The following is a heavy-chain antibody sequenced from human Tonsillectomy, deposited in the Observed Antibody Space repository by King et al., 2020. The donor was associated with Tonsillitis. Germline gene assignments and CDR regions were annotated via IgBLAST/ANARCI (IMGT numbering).Heavy chain of an antibody. CDR3: TTSPPPALPVGRYSSGWYEWYFDL. J-gene: IGHJ2*01. CDR2: IKSKTDGGTT. V-gene: IGHV3-15*01. D-gene: IGHD6-19*01. CDR1: GFSFSNAW. Sequence: VQLVESGGGLVKPGGSLRLSCAASGFSFSNAWMSWVRQAPGKGLEWVGRIKSKTDGGTTDYAAPVKGRFTISRDDSKNTLYLQMNSLKTEDTAVYYCTTSPPPALPVGRYSSGWYEWYFDLWGRGTLVTVSS.